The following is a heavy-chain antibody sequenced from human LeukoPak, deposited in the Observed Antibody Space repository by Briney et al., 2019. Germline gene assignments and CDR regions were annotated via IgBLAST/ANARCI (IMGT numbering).Heavy chain of an antibody. CDR1: GGSISSYY. CDR2: IYYSGST. D-gene: IGHD5-24*01. Sequence: SETLSLTCTVSGGSISSYYWSWIRQPPGKGLEWIGYIYYSGSTNYNPSLKSRVTISVDTSKNQFSLKLSSVTAADTAVYYCARDEGDGYNYGFDYWGQGTLVTVSS. CDR3: ARDEGDGYNYGFDY. V-gene: IGHV4-59*12. J-gene: IGHJ4*02.